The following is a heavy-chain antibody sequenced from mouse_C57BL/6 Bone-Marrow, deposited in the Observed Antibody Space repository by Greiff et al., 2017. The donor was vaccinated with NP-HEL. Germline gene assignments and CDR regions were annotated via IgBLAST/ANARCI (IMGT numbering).Heavy chain of an antibody. J-gene: IGHJ1*03. CDR3: ALNYYGMYFDV. CDR1: GFSLRTFGMG. D-gene: IGHD1-1*01. CDR2: IWWEDDK. V-gene: IGHV8-8*01. Sequence: QVTLKVSGPGILQPSQTLSLTCSFSGFSLRTFGMGVGWICQPSGKGLEWLAHIWWEDDKYYNPALKRRLTISKDTSKNQVFLKIANVDTADTATDYCALNYYGMYFDVWGTGTTVTVSS.